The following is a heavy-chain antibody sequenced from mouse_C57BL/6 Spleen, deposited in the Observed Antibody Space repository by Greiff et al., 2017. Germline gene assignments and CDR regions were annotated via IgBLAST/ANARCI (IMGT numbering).Heavy chain of an antibody. CDR2: IRNKANNHAT. D-gene: IGHD1-1*01. Sequence: EVKLVESGGGLVQPGGSMKLSCAASGFTFSDAWMDWVRQSPETGLEWVAEIRNKANNHATYYAESVKGRFTISRDDSKSSVYLQMSSLRAEDTSIYYCTRSITAVVADYWGQGTTLTVSS. CDR1: GFTFSDAW. CDR3: TRSITAVVADY. V-gene: IGHV6-6*01. J-gene: IGHJ2*01.